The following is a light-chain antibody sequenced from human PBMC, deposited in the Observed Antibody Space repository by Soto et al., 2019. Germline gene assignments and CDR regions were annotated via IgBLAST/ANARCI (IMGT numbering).Light chain of an antibody. J-gene: IGLJ1*01. Sequence: QSALTQPASVSGSPGQSITLSCTGTSGDIGSYNRVSWYQQHPGKAPKLIIYEVTDRPSGVSNRFSGSTSGNTASLTSSGLQAEDESEYYCSSYTNINTRACVFGTGTKLTVL. V-gene: IGLV2-14*01. CDR2: EVT. CDR1: SGDIGSYNR. CDR3: SSYTNINTRACV.